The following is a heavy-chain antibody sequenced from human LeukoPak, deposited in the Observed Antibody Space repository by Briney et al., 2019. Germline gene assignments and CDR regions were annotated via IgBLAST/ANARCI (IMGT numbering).Heavy chain of an antibody. J-gene: IGHJ3*02. CDR2: IYYSGST. CDR3: AVGIEYYYGSGTERKHAFDI. Sequence: KPSETLSLTCTVSGGSISSSSYYWGWIRQPPGKGLEWIGSIYYSGSTYYNPSLKSRVTISVDTSKNQFSLKLSSVTAADTAVYYCAVGIEYYYGSGTERKHAFDIWGQGTMVTVSS. D-gene: IGHD3-10*01. V-gene: IGHV4-39*07. CDR1: GGSISSSSYY.